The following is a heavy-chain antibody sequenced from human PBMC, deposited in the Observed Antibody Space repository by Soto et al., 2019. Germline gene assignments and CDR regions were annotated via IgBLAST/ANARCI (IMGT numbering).Heavy chain of an antibody. D-gene: IGHD1-1*01. Sequence: QVQLVESGGGVVQPGRSLRLSCAASGFTFSTYGMHWVRQAPGKGLEWVAVIWYDGSNKYYADSVKGRFTISRDNSKNTLYLQMNSLRAEDTAVYYCARGNYHNCYGMDVWGQGTTVTVSS. CDR2: IWYDGSNK. J-gene: IGHJ6*02. CDR1: GFTFSTYG. CDR3: ARGNYHNCYGMDV. V-gene: IGHV3-33*01.